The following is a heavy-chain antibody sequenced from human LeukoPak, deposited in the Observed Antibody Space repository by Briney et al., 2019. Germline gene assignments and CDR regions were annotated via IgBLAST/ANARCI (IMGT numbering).Heavy chain of an antibody. Sequence: PGGFLRLSCAASGFTFSSYGMHWVRQAPGKGLEWVAVISYDGSNKYYADSVKGRFTISRDNSKNTLYLQMNSLRAEDTAVYYCAKGGGDYYGFDYWGQGTLVTVSS. J-gene: IGHJ4*02. CDR3: AKGGGDYYGFDY. D-gene: IGHD3-10*01. CDR1: GFTFSSYG. CDR2: ISYDGSNK. V-gene: IGHV3-30*18.